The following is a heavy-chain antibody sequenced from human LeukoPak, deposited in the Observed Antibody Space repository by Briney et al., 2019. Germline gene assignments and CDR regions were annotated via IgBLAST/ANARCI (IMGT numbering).Heavy chain of an antibody. CDR1: GFTFSSYA. J-gene: IGHJ4*02. CDR3: AKGVVAATTNYYFDY. D-gene: IGHD2-15*01. V-gene: IGHV3-23*01. CDR2: ISGSGGST. Sequence: GGSLRLSCAASGFTFSSYAMSWVRQAPGKGLEWVSAISGSGGSTYYADSVKGRFTISRDNSKNTPYLQMNSLRAEDTAVYYCAKGVVAATTNYYFDYWGQGTLVTVSS.